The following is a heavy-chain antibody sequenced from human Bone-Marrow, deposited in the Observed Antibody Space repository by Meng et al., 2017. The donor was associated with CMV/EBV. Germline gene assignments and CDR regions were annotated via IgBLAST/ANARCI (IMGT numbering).Heavy chain of an antibody. Sequence: GESLKISCAASGFTFSSYGMHWVRQAPGKGLEWVAFIRYDGSNKYYADSVKGRFTISRDNSKNTLYLQMNSLRAEDTAVYYCARGIAQDVWGQGTTVTVSS. CDR3: ARGIAQDV. CDR2: IRYDGSNK. V-gene: IGHV3-30*02. D-gene: IGHD2-15*01. J-gene: IGHJ6*02. CDR1: GFTFSSYG.